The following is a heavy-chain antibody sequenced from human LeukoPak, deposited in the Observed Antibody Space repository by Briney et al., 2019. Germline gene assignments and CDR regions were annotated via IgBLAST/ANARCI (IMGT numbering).Heavy chain of an antibody. Sequence: GGSLTLSCTPAVFTFSHWYMSWIRQAPGTGMEWLSHISSSGSTVYHADSVQGRFTISRDNAKNSLYLQMNSLRAEDTAVYYCARRTAPDYWGQGTLVTVSS. CDR2: ISSSGSTV. D-gene: IGHD5-18*01. CDR1: VFTFSHWY. CDR3: ARRTAPDY. V-gene: IGHV3-11*01. J-gene: IGHJ4*02.